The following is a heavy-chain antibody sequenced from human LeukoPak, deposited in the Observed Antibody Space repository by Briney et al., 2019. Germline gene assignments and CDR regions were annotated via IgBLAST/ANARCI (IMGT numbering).Heavy chain of an antibody. CDR1: GYTFTSYD. CDR2: MNPNSGNT. Sequence: ASVKVSCKASGYTFTSYDINWVRQATGQGLEWMGWMNPNSGNTGYAQKFQGRVTMTRNTSISTAYMELSSLRSEDTAVYYCARTLSNNMYYYGSGGDYYYYYMDVWGKGTTVTISS. CDR3: ARTLSNNMYYYGSGGDYYYYYMDV. D-gene: IGHD3-10*01. J-gene: IGHJ6*03. V-gene: IGHV1-8*01.